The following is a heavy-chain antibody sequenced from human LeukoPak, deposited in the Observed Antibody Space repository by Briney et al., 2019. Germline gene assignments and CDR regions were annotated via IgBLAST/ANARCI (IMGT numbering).Heavy chain of an antibody. D-gene: IGHD4-11*01. V-gene: IGHV3-7*01. CDR1: GFTFSSYW. CDR2: IKQDGSEK. J-gene: IGHJ6*03. CDR3: ARVRLQWYYYYYMDV. Sequence: GVSLRLSCAASGFTFSSYWTSWVRQAPGKGLEWVANIKQDGSEKYYVDSVKGRFTISRDNAKNSLYLQMNSLRAEDTAVYYCARVRLQWYYYYYMDVWGKGTTVTVSS.